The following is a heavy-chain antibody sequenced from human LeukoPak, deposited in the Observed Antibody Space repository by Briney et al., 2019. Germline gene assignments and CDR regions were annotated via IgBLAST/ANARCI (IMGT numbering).Heavy chain of an antibody. D-gene: IGHD1-26*01. CDR3: ARSIVGATAFDY. Sequence: GASVKVSCKASGYTFTGYYMHWVRQAPGQGLAWMGWINPNNGGTNYAQKFQGRVTMTRDTSISTAYMDLSRLTSDDTAVYYCARSIVGATAFDYWGQGTLVTVSS. J-gene: IGHJ4*02. CDR2: INPNNGGT. CDR1: GYTFTGYY. V-gene: IGHV1-2*02.